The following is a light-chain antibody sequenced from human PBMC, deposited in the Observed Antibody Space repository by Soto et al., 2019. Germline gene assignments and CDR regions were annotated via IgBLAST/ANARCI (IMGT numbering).Light chain of an antibody. Sequence: QSVLTQPPSASGTHGQRVTISCSGSSSNIGSNTVNWYQQLPGTAPKLLIYSNNQRPSGVPDRFSGSKSGTSASLAISGLQSEDEADYYCAAWDDSLNGPVFGTGTKVTVL. J-gene: IGLJ1*01. CDR2: SNN. V-gene: IGLV1-44*01. CDR3: AAWDDSLNGPV. CDR1: SSNIGSNT.